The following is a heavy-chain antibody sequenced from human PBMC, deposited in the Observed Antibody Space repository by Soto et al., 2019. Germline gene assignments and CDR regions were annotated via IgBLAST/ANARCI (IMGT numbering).Heavy chain of an antibody. J-gene: IGHJ4*02. V-gene: IGHV3-33*01. CDR1: GFTFSSYG. CDR2: IWYDGSNK. Sequence: QVQLVESGGGVVQPGRSLRLSCAASGFTFSSYGMHWVRQAPGKGLEWVAVIWYDGSNKYYADSVKGRFTISRDNSKNTLYLQRNSLRAEDTAVYYCARDPFYGSSPNFDYWGQGTLVTVSS. CDR3: ARDPFYGSSPNFDY. D-gene: IGHD3-10*01.